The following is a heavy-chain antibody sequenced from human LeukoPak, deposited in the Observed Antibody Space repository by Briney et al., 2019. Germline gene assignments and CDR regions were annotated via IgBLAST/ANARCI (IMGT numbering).Heavy chain of an antibody. J-gene: IGHJ4*02. CDR1: GYTFTSYY. Sequence: ASVKVSCKASGYTFTSYYMHWVRQAPGQGLEWMGIINPSGGSTSYAQKFQGRVTMTRDVSTSTVYMELSSLRSEDTAVYYCAIWGYCSSTSCPPDYWGQGTLVTVSS. CDR3: AIWGYCSSTSCPPDY. V-gene: IGHV1-46*01. CDR2: INPSGGST. D-gene: IGHD2-2*01.